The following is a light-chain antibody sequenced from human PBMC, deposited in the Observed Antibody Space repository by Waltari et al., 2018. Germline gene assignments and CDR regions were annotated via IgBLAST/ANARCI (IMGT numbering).Light chain of an antibody. CDR3: QQRGNWPPSLT. CDR1: QSVSSY. V-gene: IGKV3-11*01. J-gene: IGKJ4*01. CDR2: YVS. Sequence: EIVLTQSPTTLSLSPGQRDTLYYRASQSVSSYLAWYQQKPGHAPRLLIYYVSTRATGIPARFSGSGSGTDFTLTISSLEPEDFAVYYCQQRGNWPPSLTFGGGSKVEIK.